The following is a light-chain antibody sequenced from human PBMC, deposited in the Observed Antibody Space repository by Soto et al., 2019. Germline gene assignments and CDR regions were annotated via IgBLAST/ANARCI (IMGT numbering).Light chain of an antibody. V-gene: IGLV1-40*01. Sequence: QSVLTQPPSVSGAPGQRVTISCTGSSSNIGSGYDVHWYQQLPGTAPKLLIYGTRNRPSGVPDRFSGSKSVTSASLAITGLQAEDEADYYCQSYDSSLRGLVFGNGTKVTVL. CDR1: SSNIGSGYD. J-gene: IGLJ1*01. CDR3: QSYDSSLRGLV. CDR2: GTR.